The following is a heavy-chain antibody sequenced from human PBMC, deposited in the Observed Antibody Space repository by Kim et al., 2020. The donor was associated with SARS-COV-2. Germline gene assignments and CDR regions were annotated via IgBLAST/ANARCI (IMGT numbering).Heavy chain of an antibody. Sequence: GGSLRLSCAASGFTFSSYSFSWVRQAPGKGLEWLSYISVASTTISYADSVKGRFTISRDNAKNSLYLQMNSLRAEDTALYYCARGGLLPDYWGQGTLVTVSS. V-gene: IGHV3-48*04. CDR3: ARGGLLPDY. D-gene: IGHD3-10*01. CDR2: ISVASTTI. J-gene: IGHJ4*02. CDR1: GFTFSSYS.